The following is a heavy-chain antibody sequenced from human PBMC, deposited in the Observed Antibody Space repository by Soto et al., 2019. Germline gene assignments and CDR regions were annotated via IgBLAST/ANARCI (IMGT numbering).Heavy chain of an antibody. J-gene: IGHJ4*02. D-gene: IGHD2-2*01. V-gene: IGHV3-23*01. CDR2: ISGGGGST. CDR1: GFTFNTYA. Sequence: GGSLRLSCAASGFTFNTYAMGWVRQAPGKGLEWVSAISGGGGSTYYADSVKGRFTISRDNSKNTLYLQVNSLRADDTAVYYCAKVAPSAPKGYFDYWGQGTQVTVSS. CDR3: AKVAPSAPKGYFDY.